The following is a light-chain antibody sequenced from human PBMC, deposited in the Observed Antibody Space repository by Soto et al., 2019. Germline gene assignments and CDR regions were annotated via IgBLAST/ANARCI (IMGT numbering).Light chain of an antibody. Sequence: DIQMTQSPSSLSASVGDRVTITCRASQGIRNYLAWYQQKPGKVPKLLISAASTLQSGVPVRFSGSGSGTEFILTISSLQPEDVASYYCQKYNSPSLTFGGGTKVEIK. CDR3: QKYNSPSLT. V-gene: IGKV1-27*01. CDR2: AAS. CDR1: QGIRNY. J-gene: IGKJ4*01.